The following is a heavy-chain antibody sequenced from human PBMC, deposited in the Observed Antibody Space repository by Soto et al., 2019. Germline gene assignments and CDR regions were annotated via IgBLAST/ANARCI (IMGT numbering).Heavy chain of an antibody. CDR2: INHSGST. CDR3: AREKQRGGGGDY. Sequence: QVQLQQWGAGLLKPSETLSLTCAVYGGSFSGYYWSWIHQPPGKGLEWIGEINHSGSTNYNPSLKSRVTISVDTSKNQFSLKLSSVTAADTAVYYCAREKQRGGGGDYWGQGTLVTVSS. V-gene: IGHV4-34*01. D-gene: IGHD3-16*01. CDR1: GGSFSGYY. J-gene: IGHJ4*02.